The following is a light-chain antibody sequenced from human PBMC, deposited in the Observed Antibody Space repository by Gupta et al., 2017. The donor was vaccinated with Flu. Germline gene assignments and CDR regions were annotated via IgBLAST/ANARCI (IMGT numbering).Light chain of an antibody. CDR3: QESDTNYRVV. Sequence: PVRTTSTASSGDVGSNKYVCCDQHNAAHPPTLIILDDTNRPAGIPGRFSASNSGNTATTTISGTLAVEDADYYCQESDTNYRVVFGGGTKLTVL. CDR1: VGSNKY. J-gene: IGLJ2*01. CDR2: DDT. V-gene: IGLV3-1*01.